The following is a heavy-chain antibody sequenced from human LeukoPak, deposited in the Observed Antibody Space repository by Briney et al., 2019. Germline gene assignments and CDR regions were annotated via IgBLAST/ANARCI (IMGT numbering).Heavy chain of an antibody. CDR2: INSDGSST. Sequence: PGGSLRLSCAASGFTFSSYWMHWVRQAPGKGLVWVSRINSDGSSTSYADSVKGRFTISRDNSKNTLYLQMNSLRAEDTAVYYCARPVFSSSWSGSDYWGQGTLVTVSS. J-gene: IGHJ4*02. D-gene: IGHD6-13*01. CDR1: GFTFSSYW. V-gene: IGHV3-74*01. CDR3: ARPVFSSSWSGSDY.